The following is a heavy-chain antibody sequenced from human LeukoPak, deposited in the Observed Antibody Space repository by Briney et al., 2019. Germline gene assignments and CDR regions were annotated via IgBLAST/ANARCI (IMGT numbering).Heavy chain of an antibody. D-gene: IGHD3-22*01. V-gene: IGHV3-15*01. CDR2: IKSKTDGGTT. J-gene: IGHJ4*02. CDR3: TTGYYYDSSGFLPLFDY. Sequence: GGSLRLSCAASGFTFSNAWMSWVRQAPGKGLEWVGRIKSKTDGGTTDYAAPAKGRFTISRDDSKNTLYLQMNSLKTEDTAVYYCTTGYYYDSSGFLPLFDYWGQGTLVTVSS. CDR1: GFTFSNAW.